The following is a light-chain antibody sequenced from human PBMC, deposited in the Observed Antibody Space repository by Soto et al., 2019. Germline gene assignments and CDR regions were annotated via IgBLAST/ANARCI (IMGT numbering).Light chain of an antibody. CDR3: SSYTSSTTDV. J-gene: IGLJ1*01. Sequence: QLVLTQPASVSGSPGQSITISCTGTSSDVGAYNYVSWYQQHPGKAPKLMIYDVSNRPSGVSNRFSGSKSGNTASLTISGLQAEDEADYYCSSYTSSTTDVFGSGTKLTVL. CDR1: SSDVGAYNY. CDR2: DVS. V-gene: IGLV2-14*03.